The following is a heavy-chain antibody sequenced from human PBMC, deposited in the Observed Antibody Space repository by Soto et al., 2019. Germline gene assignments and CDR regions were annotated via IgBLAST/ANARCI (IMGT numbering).Heavy chain of an antibody. D-gene: IGHD5-12*01. J-gene: IGHJ5*02. CDR1: GGSILSGGYY. Sequence: SDPLSLTCTGSGGSILSGGYYWRWIRQHPGKGLEWIGYIYYSGSTYYNPSLKSRVTISVDTSKNQFSLKLSSVTAADTAVYYCARDRSGRGGYLRINWFDPWGQGTLVTVS. CDR2: IYYSGST. V-gene: IGHV4-31*03. CDR3: ARDRSGRGGYLRINWFDP.